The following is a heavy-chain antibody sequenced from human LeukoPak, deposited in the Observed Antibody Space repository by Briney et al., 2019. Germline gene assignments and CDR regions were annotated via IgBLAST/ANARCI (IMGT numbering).Heavy chain of an antibody. CDR2: INHSGST. J-gene: IGHJ4*02. CDR3: ARGKQWRFRDFDY. Sequence: SETLSLTCAAYGGSFSGYYWSWIRQPPGKGLEWIGEINHSGSTNYNPSLKSRVTISVDTSKNQFSLKLSSVTAADTAVYYCARGKQWRFRDFDYWGQGTLVTVSS. CDR1: GGSFSGYY. V-gene: IGHV4-34*01. D-gene: IGHD6-19*01.